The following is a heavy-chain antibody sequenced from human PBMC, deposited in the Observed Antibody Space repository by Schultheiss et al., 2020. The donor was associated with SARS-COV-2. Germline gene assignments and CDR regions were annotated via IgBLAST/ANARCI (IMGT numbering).Heavy chain of an antibody. D-gene: IGHD3-3*01. CDR2: ISSSSSYI. V-gene: IGHV3-21*01. CDR3: ARDKGYDFWSGYQSYYFDY. CDR1: GFTFSSYA. Sequence: GGSLRLSCAVSGFTFSSYAMHWVRQAPGKGLEWVSSISSSSSYIYYADSVKGRFTISRDNSKNTLYLQMNSLRAEDTAVYYCARDKGYDFWSGYQSYYFDYWGQGTLVTVSS. J-gene: IGHJ4*02.